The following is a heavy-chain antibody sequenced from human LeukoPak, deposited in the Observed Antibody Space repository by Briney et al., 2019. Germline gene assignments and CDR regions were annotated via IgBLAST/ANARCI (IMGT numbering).Heavy chain of an antibody. V-gene: IGHV3-30*03. CDR2: ISYDGSNK. CDR1: GFTFSSYG. J-gene: IGHJ4*02. CDR3: ATYDVMNGCLDY. Sequence: GGSLRLSCAASGFTFSSYGMHWVRQAPGKGLGWVAVISYDGSNKYYADSVKGRFTISRDNSKNMLYLQMNSLRAEDTAVYFCATYDVMNGCLDYWGQGAQVTVSS. D-gene: IGHD3/OR15-3a*01.